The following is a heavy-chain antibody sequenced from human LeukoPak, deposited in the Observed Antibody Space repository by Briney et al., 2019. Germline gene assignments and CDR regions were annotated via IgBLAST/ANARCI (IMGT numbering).Heavy chain of an antibody. CDR1: GFTFSSCA. Sequence: GGSLRLSCAASGFTFSSCAMSWVRQAPGKGLEWVSAISGSGGSTYYADSVKGRFTISRDDSKNTLYLQMNSLRAEDTAVYYCAKGGCSGGSCYSVLSPFDYWGQGTLVTVSS. J-gene: IGHJ4*02. V-gene: IGHV3-23*01. CDR2: ISGSGGST. D-gene: IGHD2-15*01. CDR3: AKGGCSGGSCYSVLSPFDY.